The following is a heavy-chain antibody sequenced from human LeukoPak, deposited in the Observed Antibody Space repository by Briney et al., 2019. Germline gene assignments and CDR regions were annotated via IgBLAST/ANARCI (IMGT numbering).Heavy chain of an antibody. Sequence: GGSLRLSCAASGFTFSSYAMHWVRQAPGKGLEWVAVISYDGSNKYYADSVKGRFTISRDNSKNTLYLQMNSLRAEDTAVYYCARDRGKWELLQGYYFDYWGQGTLVTVSS. CDR1: GFTFSSYA. J-gene: IGHJ4*02. V-gene: IGHV3-30-3*01. CDR3: ARDRGKWELLQGYYFDY. CDR2: ISYDGSNK. D-gene: IGHD1-26*01.